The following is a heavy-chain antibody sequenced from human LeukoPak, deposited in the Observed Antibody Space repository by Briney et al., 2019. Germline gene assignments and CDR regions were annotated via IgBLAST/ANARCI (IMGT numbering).Heavy chain of an antibody. D-gene: IGHD6-19*01. CDR2: INHSGST. V-gene: IGHV4-34*01. CDR1: GGPFSGYY. CDR3: ARGGGGWYEDY. Sequence: SETLSLTCAVYGGPFSGYYWSWIRQPPGKGLEWIGEINHSGSTNYNPSLKSRVTISVDTSKNQFSLKLSSVTAADTAVYYCARGGGGWYEDYWGQGTLVTVSS. J-gene: IGHJ4*02.